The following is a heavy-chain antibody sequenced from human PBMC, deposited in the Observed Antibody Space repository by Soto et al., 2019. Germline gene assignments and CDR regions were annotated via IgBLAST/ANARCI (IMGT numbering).Heavy chain of an antibody. CDR1: GYSFTSYW. J-gene: IGHJ6*02. D-gene: IGHD5-18*01. V-gene: IGHV5-51*01. Sequence: LGESLKISCKGSGYSFTSYWIGWVRQMPGKGLEWMGIIYPGDSDTRYSPSFQGQVTISADKSISTAYLQWSSLKASDTAMYYCARHGGYSYGYSYYYYGMDVWGQGTTVTVSS. CDR3: ARHGGYSYGYSYYYYGMDV. CDR2: IYPGDSDT.